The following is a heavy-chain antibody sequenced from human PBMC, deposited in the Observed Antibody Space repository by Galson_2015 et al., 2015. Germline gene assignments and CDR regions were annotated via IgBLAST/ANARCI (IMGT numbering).Heavy chain of an antibody. V-gene: IGHV3-33*01. CDR3: ARERAAGKRPYGMDV. D-gene: IGHD6-13*01. Sequence: SLRLSCAASGFTFSSYGMHWVRQAPGKGLEWVAVIWSDGSNKYYADSVKGRFTISRDNSKNTLYLQMNSLRAEDTAVYYCARERAAGKRPYGMDVWGQGTTVTVSS. CDR1: GFTFSSYG. CDR2: IWSDGSNK. J-gene: IGHJ6*02.